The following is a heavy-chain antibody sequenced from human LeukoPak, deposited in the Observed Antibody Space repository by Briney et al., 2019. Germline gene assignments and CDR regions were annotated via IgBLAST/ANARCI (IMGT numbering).Heavy chain of an antibody. CDR1: GGSISSSSYY. CDR2: IYYSGST. V-gene: IGHV4-39*01. D-gene: IGHD6-13*01. CDR3: ARRLAGTEDY. Sequence: SETLSLTXTVSGGSISSSSYYWGWIRQPPGKGLEWIGGIYYSGSTYYNPSLKSRVTISVDTSKNQFSLKLSSVTAADTAVYYCARRLAGTEDYWGQGTLVTVSS. J-gene: IGHJ4*02.